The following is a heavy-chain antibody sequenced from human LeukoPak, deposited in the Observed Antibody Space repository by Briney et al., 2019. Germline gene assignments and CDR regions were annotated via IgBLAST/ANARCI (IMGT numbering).Heavy chain of an antibody. Sequence: GGSLRLSCAASGFTFSSYSMSWFRQAPGKGLEWVGFIRSKAYGGTTEYAASVKGRFTISRDDSKSIAYLQMNSLKTEDTAVYYCTREHQAGLDYWGQGTLVTASS. CDR3: TREHQAGLDY. V-gene: IGHV3-49*03. D-gene: IGHD6-19*01. J-gene: IGHJ4*02. CDR2: IRSKAYGGTT. CDR1: GFTFSSYS.